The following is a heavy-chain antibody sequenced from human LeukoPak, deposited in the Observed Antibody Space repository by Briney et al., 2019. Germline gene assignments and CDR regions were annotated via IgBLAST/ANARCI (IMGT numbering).Heavy chain of an antibody. J-gene: IGHJ6*03. CDR1: GGSISSYY. D-gene: IGHD1-1*01. CDR2: IHYSGST. V-gene: IGHV4-59*01. Sequence: SETLSLTCTVSGGSISSYYWTWIRQPPGKGLVWIGYIHYSGSTNYNPSLKSRVTISVDTSKNQFSLKLSSVTAADTAVYYCARVSWFPGTSYYYMDVWGRGTTVTVSS. CDR3: ARVSWFPGTSYYYMDV.